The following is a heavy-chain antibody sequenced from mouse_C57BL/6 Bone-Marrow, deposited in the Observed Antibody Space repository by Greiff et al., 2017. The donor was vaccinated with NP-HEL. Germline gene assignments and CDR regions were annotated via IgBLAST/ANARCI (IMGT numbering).Heavy chain of an antibody. Sequence: QVQLQQPGAELVKPGASVKLSCKASGYTFTSYWMQWVKQRPGQGLEWIGEIDPSDSYTNYNQKFKGKATLTVDTSSSTAYMQLSSLTSEDSAVYYCASGRVLLRYPPLKFDVWGTGTTVTVSS. CDR1: GYTFTSYW. CDR3: ASGRVLLRYPPLKFDV. J-gene: IGHJ1*03. D-gene: IGHD1-1*01. V-gene: IGHV1-50*01. CDR2: IDPSDSYT.